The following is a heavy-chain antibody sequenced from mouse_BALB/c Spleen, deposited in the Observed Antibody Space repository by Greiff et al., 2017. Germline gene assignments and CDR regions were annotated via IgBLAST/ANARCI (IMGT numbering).Heavy chain of an antibody. CDR1: GYTFTSYW. J-gene: IGHJ4*01. D-gene: IGHD2-10*02. V-gene: IGHV1-69*02. Sequence: QVQLQQPGAELVRPGASVKLSCKASGYTFTSYWINWVKQRPGQGLEWIGNIYPSDSYTNYNQKFKDKATLTVDKSSSTAYMQLSSPTSEDSAVYYCTRSPRSRAMDYWGQGTSVTVSS. CDR2: IYPSDSYT. CDR3: TRSPRSRAMDY.